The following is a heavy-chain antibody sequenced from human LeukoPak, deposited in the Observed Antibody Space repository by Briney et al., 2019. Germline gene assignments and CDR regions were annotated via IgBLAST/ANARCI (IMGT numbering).Heavy chain of an antibody. Sequence: GGSLRLSCAASGFTFDTYNFNWVRQAPGKGLEWVSSISSSSSYIYFGDSVKGRFTISRDNAKNSLYLQMNSLRAEDTAVYYCARAGDGYSDAFDIWGQGTMVTVSS. CDR1: GFTFDTYN. D-gene: IGHD5-24*01. V-gene: IGHV3-21*01. CDR2: ISSSSSYI. J-gene: IGHJ3*02. CDR3: ARAGDGYSDAFDI.